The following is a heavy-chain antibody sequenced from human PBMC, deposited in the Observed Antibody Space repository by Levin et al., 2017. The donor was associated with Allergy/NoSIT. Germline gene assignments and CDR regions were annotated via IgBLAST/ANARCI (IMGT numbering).Heavy chain of an antibody. J-gene: IGHJ4*02. Sequence: SCAASGFTFSNYDMSWVRQAPGKGMDWVSTFTSRGSSTYYADSVKGRFTMSRDNSKNTLYLLMNSLGADDTAVYYCARDLGVHSSGGDAELDYWGQGTLVSVSS. CDR2: FTSRGSST. CDR1: GFTFSNYD. D-gene: IGHD6-19*01. V-gene: IGHV3-23*01. CDR3: ARDLGVHSSGGDAELDY.